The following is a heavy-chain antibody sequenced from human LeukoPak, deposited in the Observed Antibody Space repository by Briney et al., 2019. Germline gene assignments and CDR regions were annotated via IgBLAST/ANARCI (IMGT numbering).Heavy chain of an antibody. D-gene: IGHD2-15*01. Sequence: GASVKVSCKASGGTFSSYAISWVRQAPGQGLEWMGRIIPIFGTANYAQKFQGRVTITTDESTSTAYMELSSLRSEDTAVYYCASHCSGGSCHHLDPWGQGTLVTVSS. V-gene: IGHV1-69*05. CDR3: ASHCSGGSCHHLDP. CDR1: GGTFSSYA. J-gene: IGHJ5*02. CDR2: IIPIFGTA.